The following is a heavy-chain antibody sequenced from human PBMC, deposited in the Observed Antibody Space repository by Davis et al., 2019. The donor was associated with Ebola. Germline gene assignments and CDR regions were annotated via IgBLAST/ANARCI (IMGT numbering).Heavy chain of an antibody. CDR1: GFTFSSYE. V-gene: IGHV3-48*03. CDR3: ARAAMVYAIRGDYFDY. Sequence: GESLKISCAASGFTFSSYEVNWVRQAPGKGLEWVSYISSSGSTIYYADSVKGRFTISRDNSKNTLYLQINSLRAEDTAVYYCARAAMVYAIRGDYFDYWGQGTLVTVSS. D-gene: IGHD2-8*01. CDR2: ISSSGSTI. J-gene: IGHJ4*02.